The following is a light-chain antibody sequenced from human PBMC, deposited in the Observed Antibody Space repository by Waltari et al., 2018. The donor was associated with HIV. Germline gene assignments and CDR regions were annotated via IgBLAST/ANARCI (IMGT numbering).Light chain of an antibody. Sequence: QSALTQPPSASGSPGQSVTLSCTGTSSDVGGYYYVSWHQQHPGKAPKLMIYYVIKRPSGVPVRFSGSKTGNTASLTVSGLQPEDEADYYCSSHAGSKVVFGGGTRLTVL. CDR1: SSDVGGYYY. CDR2: YVI. CDR3: SSHAGSKVV. V-gene: IGLV2-8*01. J-gene: IGLJ2*01.